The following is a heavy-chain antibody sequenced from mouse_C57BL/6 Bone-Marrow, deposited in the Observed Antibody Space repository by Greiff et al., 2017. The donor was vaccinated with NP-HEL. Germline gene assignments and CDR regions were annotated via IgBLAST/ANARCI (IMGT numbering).Heavy chain of an antibody. CDR2: IYPGDGDT. J-gene: IGHJ3*01. Sequence: VQLQQSGAELARPGASVKLSCKASGYTFISYWMQWVKQRPGQGLEWIGTIYPGDGDTKYTQKFKGKATLTADKSSSTAYMQLSSLASEDSSVYYCVIFYDGYWFAYWGQGTLVTVSA. V-gene: IGHV1-87*01. D-gene: IGHD2-3*01. CDR3: VIFYDGYWFAY. CDR1: GYTFISYW.